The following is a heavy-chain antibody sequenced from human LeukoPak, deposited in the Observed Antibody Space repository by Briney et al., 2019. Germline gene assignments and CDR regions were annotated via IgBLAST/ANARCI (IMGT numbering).Heavy chain of an antibody. CDR3: ARDPSSRGNFDH. CDR1: GYTFSDYY. D-gene: IGHD5-24*01. V-gene: IGHV1-2*02. Sequence: EASVKVSCKASGYTFSDYYMHWVRQAPGQGAEWMGWINPNSGGTNYAQKFQGRVTMTRDTSINTAYVEVGRLRSDDTAVYYCARDPSSRGNFDHWGQGTLVTVSS. CDR2: INPNSGGT. J-gene: IGHJ4*02.